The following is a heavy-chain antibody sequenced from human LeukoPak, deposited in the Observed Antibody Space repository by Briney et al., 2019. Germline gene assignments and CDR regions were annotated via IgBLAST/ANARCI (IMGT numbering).Heavy chain of an antibody. D-gene: IGHD6-19*01. CDR1: GFTFSNYW. V-gene: IGHV3-7*04. J-gene: IGHJ4*02. Sequence: GGSLRLSCVVSGFTFSNYWMSWVRQAPGKGLEWVANIKPDGSEKDYVDSVKGRFTISRDNAKNSLYLQMNSLRAEDTAVYYCARDRPSGWYLQYYFNYWGQGNLVTVSS. CDR3: ARDRPSGWYLQYYFNY. CDR2: IKPDGSEK.